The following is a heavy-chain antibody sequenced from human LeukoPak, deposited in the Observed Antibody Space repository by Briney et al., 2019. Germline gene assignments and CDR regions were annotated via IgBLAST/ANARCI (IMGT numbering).Heavy chain of an antibody. V-gene: IGHV3-7*01. J-gene: IGHJ4*02. Sequence: GGSLRLSCAASGFTFKNYWMTWVRQAPGKGLEWVAHIKQDGSEKFYVDSVKGRFTISRDDAKKSLYLQMNSLRAEDTAVYYCARVGYSYAVDYWGQGTLVTVSS. CDR1: GFTFKNYW. D-gene: IGHD5-18*01. CDR2: IKQDGSEK. CDR3: ARVGYSYAVDY.